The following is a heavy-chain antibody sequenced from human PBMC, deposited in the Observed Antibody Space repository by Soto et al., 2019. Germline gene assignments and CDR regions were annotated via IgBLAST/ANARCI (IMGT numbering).Heavy chain of an antibody. Sequence: QVWLQESNPGLVKPSETLSLTCTVSGGSISSYYWSWIRQSPGKGLEWIGYIYYSGSTNYNPSLKRRVTISVDTSKKQLALKLSSVTAADSVVYYCARAIAAAGISRPGWFDPWGQGTLVTVSS. V-gene: IGHV4-59*01. J-gene: IGHJ5*02. D-gene: IGHD6-13*01. CDR1: GGSISSYY. CDR3: ARAIAAAGISRPGWFDP. CDR2: IYYSGST.